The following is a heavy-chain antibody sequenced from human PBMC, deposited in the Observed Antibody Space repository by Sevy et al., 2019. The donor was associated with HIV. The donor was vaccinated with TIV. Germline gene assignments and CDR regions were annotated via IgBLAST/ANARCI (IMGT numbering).Heavy chain of an antibody. CDR1: GFTFSSYW. CDR3: ARGLHDSSGYYFPYYFDY. J-gene: IGHJ4*02. D-gene: IGHD3-22*01. Sequence: GSLRLSCAASGFTFSSYWMSWVRQAPGKGLEWVANIKQDGSEKYYVDSVKGRFTISRDNAKNSLYLQMNSLRAEDTAVYYCARGLHDSSGYYFPYYFDYWGQGTLVTVSS. V-gene: IGHV3-7*01. CDR2: IKQDGSEK.